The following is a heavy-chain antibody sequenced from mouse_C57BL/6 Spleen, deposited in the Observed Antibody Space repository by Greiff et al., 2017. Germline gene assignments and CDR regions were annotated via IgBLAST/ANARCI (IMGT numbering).Heavy chain of an antibody. CDR3: ARGTTVVGDD. V-gene: IGHV1-4*01. CDR2: INPSSGST. J-gene: IGHJ4*01. CDR1: GYTFTSYT. D-gene: IGHD1-1*01. Sequence: QVQLQQSGAELARPGASVKMSCKASGYTFTSYTMHWVKQRPGPGLEWIGYINPSSGSTKYTQTFKDKATLTADKSSSTAYMQLSSLTSEDSAVYYCARGTTVVGDDWGQGTSVTVSS.